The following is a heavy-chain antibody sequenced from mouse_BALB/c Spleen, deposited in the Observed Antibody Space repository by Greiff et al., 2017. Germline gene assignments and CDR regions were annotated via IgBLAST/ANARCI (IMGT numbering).Heavy chain of an antibody. CDR2: IYPGDGDT. CDR3: TRGGYY. Sequence: QVQLQQSGAELARPGASVKLSCKASGYTFTSYWMQWVKQRPGQGLEWIGAIYPGDGDTRYTQKFKGKATLTADKSSSTAYMQLSSLTSEDSAVYYCTRGGYYWGQGTSVTVSS. J-gene: IGHJ4*01. CDR1: GYTFTSYW. V-gene: IGHV1-87*01.